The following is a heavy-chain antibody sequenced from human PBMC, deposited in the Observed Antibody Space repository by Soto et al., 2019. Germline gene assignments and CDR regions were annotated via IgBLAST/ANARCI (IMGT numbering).Heavy chain of an antibody. Sequence: QVPVVESGGGLVKPGGSVRLSCVAAGFDFSDYYMTWFRQAPGKAPEWVSSISSTSAYTKYADSVTGRFTISRDNAKNSVYLQMDSLRGEDTAVYYCARDPSRRSPPDYWGQGTLVTVSS. J-gene: IGHJ4*02. CDR3: ARDPSRRSPPDY. CDR1: GFDFSDYY. CDR2: ISSTSAYT. V-gene: IGHV3-11*05.